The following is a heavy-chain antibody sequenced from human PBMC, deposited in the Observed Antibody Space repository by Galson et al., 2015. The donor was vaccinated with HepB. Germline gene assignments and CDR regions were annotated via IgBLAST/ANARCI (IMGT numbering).Heavy chain of an antibody. CDR1: GFTFSSYA. V-gene: IGHV3-23*01. CDR3: AKVTEARELEADDAFDI. D-gene: IGHD1-26*01. J-gene: IGHJ3*02. Sequence: SLRLSCAASGFTFSSYAMSWVRQAPGKGLEWVSAISGSGGSTYYADSVKGRFTISRDNSKNTLYLQMNSLRAEDTAVYYCAKVTEARELEADDAFDIWGQGTMVTVSS. CDR2: ISGSGGST.